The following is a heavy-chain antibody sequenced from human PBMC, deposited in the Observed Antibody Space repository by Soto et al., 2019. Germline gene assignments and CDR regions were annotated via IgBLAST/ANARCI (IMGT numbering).Heavy chain of an antibody. D-gene: IGHD3-3*01. CDR1: GFTFSSYS. CDR3: ARDPDAEYYDFWSGRLFDY. J-gene: IGHJ4*02. V-gene: IGHV3-48*01. CDR2: ISSSSSTI. Sequence: GGSLRLSCAASGFTFSSYSMNWVRQAPGKGLEWVSYISSSSSTIYYADSVKGRFTISGDNAKNSLYLQMNSLIAEDTAVYYCARDPDAEYYDFWSGRLFDYWGQGTLVTVSS.